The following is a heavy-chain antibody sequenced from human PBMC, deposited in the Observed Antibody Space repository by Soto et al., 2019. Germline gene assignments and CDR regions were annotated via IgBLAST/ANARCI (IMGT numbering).Heavy chain of an antibody. CDR1: GFTFSNAW. Sequence: EVQLVESGGGLVKPGGSLRLSCAASGFTFSNAWMTWVRQAPGKGLEWVGRIKSKTDDGTTDYAAPVKGRFTISRGDSKNTLYLKMKSLKTEDTAVYYCTTESTASSSWFYYYGMDVWRQGTTVTVSS. CDR3: TTESTASSSWFYYYGMDV. CDR2: IKSKTDDGTT. J-gene: IGHJ6*02. D-gene: IGHD6-13*01. V-gene: IGHV3-15*07.